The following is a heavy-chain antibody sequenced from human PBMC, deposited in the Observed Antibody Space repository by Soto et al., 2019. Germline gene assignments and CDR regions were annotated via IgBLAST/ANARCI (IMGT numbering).Heavy chain of an antibody. Sequence: QVQLVQSGAEVKKTGSSVKVSCKASGYTFTYRYLHWVRQAPGQALEWMGWITPFNGNTHYAQKFQDKITITRDRSMSKGYMELSSLRSEDTAMYYCAITLSGTHAPNGMDVWGQGTTVTVSS. CDR3: AITLSGTHAPNGMDV. V-gene: IGHV1-45*02. J-gene: IGHJ6*02. D-gene: IGHD3-10*01. CDR1: GYTFTYRY. CDR2: ITPFNGNT.